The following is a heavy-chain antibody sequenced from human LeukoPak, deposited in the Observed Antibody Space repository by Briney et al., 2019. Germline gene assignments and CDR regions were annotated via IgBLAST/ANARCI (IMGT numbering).Heavy chain of an antibody. V-gene: IGHV4-59*01. J-gene: IGHJ4*02. CDR1: GGSISSYY. Sequence: SETLSLTCTVSGGSISSYYWSWIRQPPGKGLEWIGYIYYSGSTNYNPSLKSRVTISVDTSKNQFSLKLSSVTAADTAVYYCAREAVDFWSGYLDYWGQGTLVTVSS. D-gene: IGHD3-3*01. CDR3: AREAVDFWSGYLDY. CDR2: IYYSGST.